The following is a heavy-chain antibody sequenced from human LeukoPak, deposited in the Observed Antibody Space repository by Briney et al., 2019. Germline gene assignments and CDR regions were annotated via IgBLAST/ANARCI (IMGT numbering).Heavy chain of an antibody. D-gene: IGHD1-26*01. CDR2: ISSSSSTI. V-gene: IGHV3-48*02. CDR3: AREDEGATFMHAFGI. J-gene: IGHJ3*02. CDR1: GFTFSSYS. Sequence: TGGSLRLSCAASGFTFSSYSMNWVRQAPGKGLEWVSYISSSSSTIYYADSVKGRFTISRDNAKNSLYLQMNSLRDEDTAVYYCAREDEGATFMHAFGIWGQGTMVTVSS.